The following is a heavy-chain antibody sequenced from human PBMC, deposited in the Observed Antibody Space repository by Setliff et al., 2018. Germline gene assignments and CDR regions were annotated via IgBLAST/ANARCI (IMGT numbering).Heavy chain of an antibody. CDR2: VTAGGTT. CDR3: VHNADFIGTFNI. V-gene: IGHV3-15*07. CDR1: GFAFSSIW. Sequence: GGSLRLSCAASASGFAFSSIWMNWVRQALGKGLEWVGRVTAGGTTNYAAPVKGRFTISRDDSKNTVYLQMSSLKIEDTAVYYCVHNADFIGTFNIWGQGTMVTVSS. J-gene: IGHJ3*02. D-gene: IGHD2-8*01.